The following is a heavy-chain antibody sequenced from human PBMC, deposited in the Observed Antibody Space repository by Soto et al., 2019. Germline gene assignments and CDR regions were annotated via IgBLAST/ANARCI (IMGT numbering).Heavy chain of an antibody. CDR2: IPHDGRNM. CDR1: GFTFSNYA. J-gene: IGHJ4*02. Sequence: QVHLVECGGGVVQPGRSLRLSCAASGFTFSNYAMHWVRQAPGKGLEWVAVIPHDGRNMFYGDSVKGRFTISRDNSKNTLYLQMNSLRAEDTALYYCARDGPFFDYWGQGTLVTVSS. CDR3: ARDGPFFDY. V-gene: IGHV3-30*04.